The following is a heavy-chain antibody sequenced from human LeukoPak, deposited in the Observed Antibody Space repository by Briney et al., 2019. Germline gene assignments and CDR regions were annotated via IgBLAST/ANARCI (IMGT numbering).Heavy chain of an antibody. CDR3: AKESGKFDY. J-gene: IGHJ4*02. V-gene: IGHV3-43*02. CDR2: ISGGGVST. CDR1: GLPIADFA. Sequence: GGSLRLSCVASGLPIADFAMHWVRQAPGKGLEWVSLISGGGVSTFYADSVKGRFSISRDNSKNSLYLEMTSLRTEDAAMYYCAKESGKFDYWGQGTLVAVSS.